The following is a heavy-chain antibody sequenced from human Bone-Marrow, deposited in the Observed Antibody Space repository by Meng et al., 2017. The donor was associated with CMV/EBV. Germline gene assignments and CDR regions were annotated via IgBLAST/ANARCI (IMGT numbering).Heavy chain of an antibody. CDR1: GGSFSGYY. D-gene: IGHD3-3*01. Sequence: SETLSLTCAVYGGSFSGYYWSWSRQPPGKGLEWIGEINHSGSTNYTPSLKSRVTLSVDTSKNQLSLKQSSVTAPDAAVYYCARGRVRFLEWLSAYYFDYWGQGTLVTVSS. CDR3: ARGRVRFLEWLSAYYFDY. J-gene: IGHJ4*02. V-gene: IGHV4-34*01. CDR2: INHSGST.